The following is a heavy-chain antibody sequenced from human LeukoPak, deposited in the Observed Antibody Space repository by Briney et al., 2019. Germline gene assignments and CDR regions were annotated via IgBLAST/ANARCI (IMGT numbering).Heavy chain of an antibody. J-gene: IGHJ1*01. Sequence: ESLKISCKGSGYSFTSYWIGWVRQMPGKGLEWMGIIYPGDSDTRYSPSFQGQVTISADKSISTAYLQWSSLKASDTAMYYCARHETVPAAIGAFQHWGQGTLVTVSS. CDR3: ARHETVPAAIGAFQH. CDR1: GYSFTSYW. D-gene: IGHD2-2*01. CDR2: IYPGDSDT. V-gene: IGHV5-51*01.